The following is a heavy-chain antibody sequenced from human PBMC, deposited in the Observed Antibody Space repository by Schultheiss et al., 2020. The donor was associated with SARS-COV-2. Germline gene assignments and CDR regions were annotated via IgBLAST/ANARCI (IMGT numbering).Heavy chain of an antibody. Sequence: SQTLSPTCAVPGYSISSGYYWSWIRQPPGKGLEWIGEINHSGSTNYNPSLKSRVTISVDRSKNQYSLKLSSVTAADTAVYYCARSPHLRFLDRAGAFDIWGQGTLVTVSS. J-gene: IGHJ4*02. V-gene: IGHV4-38-2*01. CDR3: ARSPHLRFLDRAGAFDI. CDR2: INHSGST. CDR1: GYSISSGYY. D-gene: IGHD3-3*01.